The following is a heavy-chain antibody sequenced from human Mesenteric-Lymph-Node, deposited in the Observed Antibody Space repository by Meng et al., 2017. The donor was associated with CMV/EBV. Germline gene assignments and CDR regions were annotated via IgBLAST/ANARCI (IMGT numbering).Heavy chain of an antibody. CDR1: GGPFSSYT. J-gene: IGHJ5*02. Sequence: SGGPFSSYTISWVRQAPGQGLEWMGRIIPILGIANYAQKFQGRVTITADKSTSTAYMELSSLRSEDTAVYYCARAPTYSSGFQWFDPWGQGTLVTVSS. V-gene: IGHV1-69*02. CDR2: IIPILGIA. CDR3: ARAPTYSSGFQWFDP. D-gene: IGHD6-19*01.